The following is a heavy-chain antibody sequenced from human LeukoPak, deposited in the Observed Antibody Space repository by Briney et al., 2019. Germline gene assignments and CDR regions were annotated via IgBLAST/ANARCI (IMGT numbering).Heavy chain of an antibody. CDR1: GGSISSYY. J-gene: IGHJ4*02. V-gene: IGHV4-59*01. CDR3: ARGSDTRGFDY. D-gene: IGHD3-10*01. CDR2: IYHSGST. Sequence: SETLSLTCTVSGGSISSYYWSWIRQPPGKGLEWIGYIYHSGSTYYNPSLKSRVTISVDTSKNQFSLKLSSVTAADTAVYYCARGSDTRGFDYWGQGTLVTVSS.